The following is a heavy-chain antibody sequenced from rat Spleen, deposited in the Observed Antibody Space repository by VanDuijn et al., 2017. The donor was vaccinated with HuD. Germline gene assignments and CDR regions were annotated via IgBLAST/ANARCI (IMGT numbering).Heavy chain of an antibody. CDR3: ARLGVTLGAGHWFAY. V-gene: IGHV5-29*01. CDR2: ISYDGTAT. CDR1: GLSFSNYD. Sequence: EVQLVESGGGLVQPGRSLKLSCAASGLSFSNYDMAWVRQAPTKGLEWVASISYDGTATYYRDSVKGRFTLSRDNAKSTQYLQMDSLRSEDTATYYCARLGVTLGAGHWFAYWGQGTLVTVSS. J-gene: IGHJ3*01. D-gene: IGHD1-2*01.